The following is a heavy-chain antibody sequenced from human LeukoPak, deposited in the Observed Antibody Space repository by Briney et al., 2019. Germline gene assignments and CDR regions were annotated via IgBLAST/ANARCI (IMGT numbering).Heavy chain of an antibody. D-gene: IGHD2-15*01. Sequence: PGRSLRLSCAASGFTFSSYGMHWVRQAPGKGLEWVAVISYDGSNKYYADSVKGRFTISRDNSKNTLYLQMNSLRAEDTAVYYCAKDSDYSLNYYYYYGMDVWGQGTTVTVSS. CDR3: AKDSDYSLNYYYYYGMDV. V-gene: IGHV3-30*18. J-gene: IGHJ6*02. CDR2: ISYDGSNK. CDR1: GFTFSSYG.